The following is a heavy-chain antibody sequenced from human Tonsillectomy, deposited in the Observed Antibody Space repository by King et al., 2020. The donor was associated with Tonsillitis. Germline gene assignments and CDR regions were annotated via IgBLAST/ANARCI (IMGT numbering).Heavy chain of an antibody. J-gene: IGHJ5*01. V-gene: IGHV3-30*03. D-gene: IGHD6-19*01. CDR1: GFSLGSYG. CDR3: ARTWSYSSGWFDY. CDR2: VSSDGSRQ. Sequence: VQLVESGGGVVQPGRSLRLSCAASGFSLGSYGMHWVRQAPGKALEWVAVVSSDGSRQYYADSVKGRFTISRDNSKNTLYLQMNTLRPEDTALYYCARTWSYSSGWFDYWGQGTLVAVSS.